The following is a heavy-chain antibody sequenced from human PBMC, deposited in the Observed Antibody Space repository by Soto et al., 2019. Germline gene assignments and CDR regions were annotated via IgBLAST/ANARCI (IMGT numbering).Heavy chain of an antibody. Sequence: QVQLVQSGAEVKKPGASVKVSCKASGYTFTSYGISWVRQAPGQGLEWMGWISAYNGNTNYAQKLQGRVTMTTDTSMSTAYMELRSLRSDDTAVYYCASRDSSSWFSHYYYGMDVWCQGTTVTVAS. J-gene: IGHJ6*02. V-gene: IGHV1-18*01. CDR2: ISAYNGNT. CDR3: ASRDSSSWFSHYYYGMDV. D-gene: IGHD6-13*01. CDR1: GYTFTSYG.